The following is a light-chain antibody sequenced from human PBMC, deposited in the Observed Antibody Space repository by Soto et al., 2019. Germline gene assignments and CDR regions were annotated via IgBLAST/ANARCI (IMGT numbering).Light chain of an antibody. CDR1: QAIGTY. V-gene: IGKV1-9*01. CDR2: AAS. CDR3: QHPNSFPHT. Sequence: DIQLTQSPSFLSASVGDRVTITCRASQAIGTYLAWYQQKPGKAPNLLIYAASTLQSGVPSRFSGSGSGTHFSLTISSLQPEDLAPYSCQHPNSFPHTFGGGTRVEIK. J-gene: IGKJ4*01.